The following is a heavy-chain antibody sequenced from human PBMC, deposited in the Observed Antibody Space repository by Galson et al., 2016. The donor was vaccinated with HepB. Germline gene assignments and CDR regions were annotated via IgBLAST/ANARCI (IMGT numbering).Heavy chain of an antibody. CDR2: IYTSGNT. Sequence: TLSLTCTVSGGSISSGSYYWSWIRLPAGKGLEWIGRIYTSGNTNYNPSLKSRVSISIDSSKNQFSLKLSSVTAADTAVYYCAGGGWGYCSDISCYGRGYHYVWDVWGRGTTVTVSS. J-gene: IGHJ6*04. V-gene: IGHV4-61*02. D-gene: IGHD2-2*01. CDR3: AGGGWGYCSDISCYGRGYHYVWDV. CDR1: GGSISSGSYY.